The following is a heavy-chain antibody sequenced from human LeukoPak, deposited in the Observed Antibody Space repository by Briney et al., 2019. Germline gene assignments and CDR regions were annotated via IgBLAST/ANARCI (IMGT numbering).Heavy chain of an antibody. Sequence: SETLSLTCTVSGGSISSYYWSWIRQPPGKGLEWIGYIYYSGSTNYNPSLKSRVTISVDTSKNQFSLKLSSVTAADTAVYYCARALVATLDYWGQGTLVTVSS. CDR3: ARALVATLDY. CDR2: IYYSGST. J-gene: IGHJ4*02. D-gene: IGHD5-12*01. V-gene: IGHV4-59*01. CDR1: GGSISSYY.